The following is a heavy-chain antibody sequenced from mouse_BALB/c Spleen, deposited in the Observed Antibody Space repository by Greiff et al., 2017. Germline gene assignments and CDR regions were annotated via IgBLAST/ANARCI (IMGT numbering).Heavy chain of an antibody. CDR3: ARAGRYDPYYAMDY. Sequence: VKLVESGPGLVQPSQSLSITCTVSGFSLTSYGVHWVRQSPGKGLEWLGVIWSGGSTDYNAAFISRLSISKDNSKSQVFFKMNSLQANDTAIYYCARAGRYDPYYAMDYWGQGTSVTVSS. CDR2: IWSGGST. J-gene: IGHJ4*01. CDR1: GFSLTSYG. V-gene: IGHV2-2*02. D-gene: IGHD2-14*01.